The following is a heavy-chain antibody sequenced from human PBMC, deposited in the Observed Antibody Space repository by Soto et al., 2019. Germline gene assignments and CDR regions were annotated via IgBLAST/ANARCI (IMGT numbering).Heavy chain of an antibody. CDR1: GFTFSSYG. D-gene: IGHD6-19*01. J-gene: IGHJ6*02. V-gene: IGHV3-33*01. CDR3: AREGPRFIAVAGTYYYYGMDV. CDR2: IWYDGSNK. Sequence: GGSLRLSCAASGFTFSSYGMHWVRQAPGKGLEWVAVIWYDGSNKYYADSVKGRFTISRDNSKNTLYLQMNSLRAEDTAVYYCAREGPRFIAVAGTYYYYGMDVWGQGTTVTVSS.